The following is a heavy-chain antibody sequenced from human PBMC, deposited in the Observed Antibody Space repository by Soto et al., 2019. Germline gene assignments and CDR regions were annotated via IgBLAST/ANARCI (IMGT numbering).Heavy chain of an antibody. J-gene: IGHJ4*02. CDR2: ISWSSGSI. CDR3: AKASCCGDCFIDY. CDR1: GFTFDDYA. Sequence: EVQLVESGGGLVQPGRSLRLSCAASGFTFDDYAMHWVRQAPGKGLEWVSGISWSSGSIGYADSVKGRFTISRDNAKNSLYLQMNSLRAEDTALYYCAKASCCGDCFIDYWGQGTLVTVSS. V-gene: IGHV3-9*01. D-gene: IGHD2-21*01.